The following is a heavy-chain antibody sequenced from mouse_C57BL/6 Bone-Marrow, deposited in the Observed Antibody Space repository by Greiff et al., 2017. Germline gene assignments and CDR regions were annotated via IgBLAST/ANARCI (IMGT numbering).Heavy chain of an antibody. V-gene: IGHV5-17*01. Sequence: EVKLQESGGGLVKPGGSLKLSCAASGFTFSDYGMHWVRQAPEKGLEWVAYISSGSSTIYYADTVKGRFTISRDNAKNTLFLQMTSLRSEDTAMYYCASRNWDYAMDYWGQGTSVTVSS. J-gene: IGHJ4*01. CDR3: ASRNWDYAMDY. D-gene: IGHD4-1*01. CDR2: ISSGSSTI. CDR1: GFTFSDYG.